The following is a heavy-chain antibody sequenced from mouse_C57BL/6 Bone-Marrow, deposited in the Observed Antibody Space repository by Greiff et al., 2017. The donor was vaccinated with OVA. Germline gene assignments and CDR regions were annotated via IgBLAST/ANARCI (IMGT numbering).Heavy chain of an antibody. Sequence: VQLQQSGAELARPGASVKLSCKASGYTFTSYGISWVKQRTGQGLEWIGEIYPRSGNTYYNEKFKGKATLTADKSSSTAYMELRSLTSEDSAVYFCARGDYGSSYRGYWYFDVWGTGTTVTVSS. CDR2: IYPRSGNT. D-gene: IGHD1-1*01. V-gene: IGHV1-81*01. J-gene: IGHJ1*03. CDR3: ARGDYGSSYRGYWYFDV. CDR1: GYTFTSYG.